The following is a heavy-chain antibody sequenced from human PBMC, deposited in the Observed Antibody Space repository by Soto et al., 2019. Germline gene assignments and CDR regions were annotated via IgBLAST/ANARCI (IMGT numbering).Heavy chain of an antibody. V-gene: IGHV3-53*01. CDR2: TFTGGST. CDR3: AKKSPSSIRGWVFGMDV. Sequence: EVQLVESGGGWIQPGGSLRLSCLAAGFSVTTNYIIWVRQPPGKGLVWVSTTFTGGSTHYADSVKGRFSISRDNSKNTVYLPMNNLRVEDTAVYYGAKKSPSSIRGWVFGMDVWGQGTEVSVSS. CDR1: GFSVTTNY. J-gene: IGHJ6*02. D-gene: IGHD1-26*01.